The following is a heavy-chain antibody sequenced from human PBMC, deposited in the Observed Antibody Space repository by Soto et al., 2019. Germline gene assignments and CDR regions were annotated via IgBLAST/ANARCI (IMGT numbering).Heavy chain of an antibody. J-gene: IGHJ4*02. Sequence: SQTLSLTCAIFGDSVSSKSVAWNWIRQSPSRGLEWLGRTYYRSKWYDDYAVSVKSRITINPDTSKNQFSLQLNSVTPEDTAVYYCARVRFEQQMSHLDDWGQGILVTSPQ. D-gene: IGHD6-13*01. V-gene: IGHV6-1*01. CDR1: GDSVSSKSVA. CDR2: TYYRSKWYD. CDR3: ARVRFEQQMSHLDD.